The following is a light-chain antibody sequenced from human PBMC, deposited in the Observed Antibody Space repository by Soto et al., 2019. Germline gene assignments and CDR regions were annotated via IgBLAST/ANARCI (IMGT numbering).Light chain of an antibody. Sequence: QSVLTQPPSASGTPGQKVTISCSGSSSNIESNYVYWYQHLPGTAPKLLIYRNSQRPSGVPDRFSGSKSGTSASLAISGLQSEDEADYYCAAWDDSLSGYVFGTGTKLTVL. CDR1: SSNIESNY. CDR2: RNS. J-gene: IGLJ1*01. CDR3: AAWDDSLSGYV. V-gene: IGLV1-47*01.